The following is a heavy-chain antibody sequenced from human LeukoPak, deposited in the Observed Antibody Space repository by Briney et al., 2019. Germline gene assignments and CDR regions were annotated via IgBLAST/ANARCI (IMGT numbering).Heavy chain of an antibody. V-gene: IGHV3-33*03. CDR1: GFTFSSYG. CDR2: IWFDGSNK. D-gene: IGHD3-16*01. Sequence: GRSLRLSCAASGFTFSSYGMHWVRQAPGKGLEWVALIWFDGSNKYYADSVKGRFTISRDNAKNSLYLQMNSLKVEDTATYYCGKEGGAWGQGTKVTVSS. J-gene: IGHJ5*02. CDR3: GKEGGA.